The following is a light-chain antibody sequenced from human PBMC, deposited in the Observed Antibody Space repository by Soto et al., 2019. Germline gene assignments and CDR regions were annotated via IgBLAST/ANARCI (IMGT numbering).Light chain of an antibody. CDR2: RAS. V-gene: IGKV3-15*01. Sequence: EIVMTQSPATLSVSPGGRATLSCRASQSVSSYLAWYQQRPGHPPRLLIYRASTRATNIPARFSGSGSGTEFSLTISSLQSEDFAVYYCQQYSTWPPRYTFGQGTKLEI. CDR3: QQYSTWPPRYT. CDR1: QSVSSY. J-gene: IGKJ2*01.